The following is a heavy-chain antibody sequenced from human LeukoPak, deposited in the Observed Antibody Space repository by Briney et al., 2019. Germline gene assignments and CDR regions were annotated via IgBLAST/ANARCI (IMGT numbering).Heavy chain of an antibody. J-gene: IGHJ4*02. D-gene: IGHD6-13*01. CDR3: SGRDSSRSPRAY. CDR2: INPDGNEK. Sequence: GGSLRLSCAASGLTFTDFWMNWVSLAPGRGLEWLANINPDGNEKYYVDSVKGRFAMSRDNAKNEVYLEMNSLRAEDTGVYYCSGRDSSRSPRAYWGQGTLVSVSS. V-gene: IGHV3-7*01. CDR1: GLTFTDFW.